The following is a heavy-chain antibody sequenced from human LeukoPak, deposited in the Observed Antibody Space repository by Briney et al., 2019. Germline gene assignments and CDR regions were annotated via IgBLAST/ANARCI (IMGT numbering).Heavy chain of an antibody. V-gene: IGHV3-48*01. CDR3: ARDLFGTYDSDY. Sequence: GGSLRLSCAASGFTFSSHSMNWVRQAPGKGLEWLSYISAGSTIYYADSVKGRFTISRDNANNLLYLQMNSLRAEDTAVYYCARDLFGTYDSDYWGQGILVTVSS. CDR1: GFTFSSHS. D-gene: IGHD5-12*01. J-gene: IGHJ4*02. CDR2: ISAGSTI.